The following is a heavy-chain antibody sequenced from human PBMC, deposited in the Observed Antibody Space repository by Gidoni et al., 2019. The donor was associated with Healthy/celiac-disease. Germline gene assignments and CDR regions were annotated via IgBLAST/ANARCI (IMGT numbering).Heavy chain of an antibody. CDR2: IWYDGSNK. CDR3: ARGVGQLVPLDWFDP. V-gene: IGHV3-33*08. CDR1: GFTFSSYG. J-gene: IGHJ5*02. Sequence: QVQLVESGGGVVQPGRSLRLSCAASGFTFSSYGMHWVRQAPGKGLDWVAVIWYDGSNKYYADSVKGRFTISRDNSKNTLYLQMNSLRAEDTAVYYCARGVGQLVPLDWFDPWGQGTLVTVSS. D-gene: IGHD6-13*01.